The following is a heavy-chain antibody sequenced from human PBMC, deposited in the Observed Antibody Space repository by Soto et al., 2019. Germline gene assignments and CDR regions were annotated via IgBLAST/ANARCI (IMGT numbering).Heavy chain of an antibody. Sequence: GGSLRLSCAASGFTFSSYWMSWVRQAPGKGLEWVANIKQDGSEKYYVDSVKGRFTISRDNAKNSLYLQMNSLRAEDTAVYYCARATLYHDFWSGYSNWFDPWGQGTLVTVSS. J-gene: IGHJ5*02. V-gene: IGHV3-7*01. CDR2: IKQDGSEK. CDR3: ARATLYHDFWSGYSNWFDP. CDR1: GFTFSSYW. D-gene: IGHD3-3*01.